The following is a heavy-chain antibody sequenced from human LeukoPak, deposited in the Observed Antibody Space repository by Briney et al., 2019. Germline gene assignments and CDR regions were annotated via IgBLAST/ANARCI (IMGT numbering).Heavy chain of an antibody. D-gene: IGHD2-15*01. CDR3: ARELVVVAATKFDP. V-gene: IGHV3-7*03. J-gene: IGHJ5*02. CDR2: IKQDGSEK. Sequence: GGSLRLSCAASGFTFSSYWMIWVRQAPGKGLEWVTNIKQDGSEKYYVDSVKGRFTISRDNAKNSLYLQMNSLRAEDTAVYYCARELVVVAATKFDPWGQGTLVTVSS. CDR1: GFTFSSYW.